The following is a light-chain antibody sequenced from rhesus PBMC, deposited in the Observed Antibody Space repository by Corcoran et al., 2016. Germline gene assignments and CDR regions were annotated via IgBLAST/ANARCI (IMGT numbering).Light chain of an antibody. J-gene: IGKJ1*01. CDR3: QHGYGTPWT. V-gene: IGKV1-74*01. CDR1: ENVNNY. Sequence: DIQMTQSPSSLSASVGDRVTITCRASENVNNYLNWYQQKPGKAPKLLIYKASTLQSGVPSRFSGSGSGTDYTFTIRSLQPEEVSTYYCQHGYGTPWTFGQGTKVEIK. CDR2: KAS.